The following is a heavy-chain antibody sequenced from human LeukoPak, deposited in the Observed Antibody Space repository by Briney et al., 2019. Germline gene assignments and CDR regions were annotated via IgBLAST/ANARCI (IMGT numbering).Heavy chain of an antibody. CDR1: GYTFTSYG. J-gene: IGHJ5*02. Sequence: ASVKVSCKASGYTFTSYGISWVRQAPGQGLGWMGWISAYNGNTNYAQKLQGRVTMTTDTSTSTAYMELRSLRSDDTAVYYCARATDYYDSSGYYLYNWFDPWGQGTLVTVSS. D-gene: IGHD3-22*01. V-gene: IGHV1-18*01. CDR3: ARATDYYDSSGYYLYNWFDP. CDR2: ISAYNGNT.